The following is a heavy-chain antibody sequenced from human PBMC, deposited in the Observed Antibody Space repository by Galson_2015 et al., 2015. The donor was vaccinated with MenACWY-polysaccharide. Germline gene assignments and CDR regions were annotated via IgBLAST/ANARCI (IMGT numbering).Heavy chain of an antibody. J-gene: IGHJ4*02. D-gene: IGHD3-16*01. CDR1: GFTFSSYA. Sequence: SLRLSCAASGFTFSSYAMSWVRQAPGKGLEWVSGVSASGGSTVYTDSAKGRFTMSRDNSKRSLHLQMNSLRAEDTAVYYCAKDTGPGEYAFSWGTFDIWGQGTLVTASS. CDR3: AKDTGPGEYAFSWGTFDI. V-gene: IGHV3-23*01. CDR2: VSASGGST.